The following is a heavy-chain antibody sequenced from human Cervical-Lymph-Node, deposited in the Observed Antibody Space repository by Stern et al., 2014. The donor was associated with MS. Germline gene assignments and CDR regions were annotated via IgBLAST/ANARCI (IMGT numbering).Heavy chain of an antibody. V-gene: IGHV3-74*02. CDR2: INGDGTVS. CDR1: GFNFRMYW. D-gene: IGHD1-1*01. J-gene: IGHJ4*02. CDR3: ASAYRAS. Sequence: EVQLLESGGGIVQPGGSLMISCVASGFNFRMYWMHWVRQGPGKGLEWVSRINGDGTVSTYADSVRGRFTISRNNANNTMSLQLDNLRVEDTAIYYCASAYRASWGQGTLVTVST.